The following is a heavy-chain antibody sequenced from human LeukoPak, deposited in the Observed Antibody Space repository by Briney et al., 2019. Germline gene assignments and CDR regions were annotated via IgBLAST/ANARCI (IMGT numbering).Heavy chain of an antibody. CDR1: GFTFSSYA. J-gene: IGHJ6*02. CDR3: ASIAGYCSSTSCPRRSYYYYGMDV. CDR2: ISYDGSNK. D-gene: IGHD2-2*01. V-gene: IGHV3-30-3*01. Sequence: GGSLRLSCAASGFTFSSYAMHWVRQAPGKGLEWVAVISYDGSNKYYADSVKGRFTISRDNSKNTLYLQMNSLRAEDTAAYYCASIAGYCSSTSCPRRSYYYYGMDVWGQGTTVTVSS.